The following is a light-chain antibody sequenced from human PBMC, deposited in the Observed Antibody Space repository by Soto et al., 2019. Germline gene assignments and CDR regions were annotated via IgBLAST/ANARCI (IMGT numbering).Light chain of an antibody. J-gene: IGKJ4*01. V-gene: IGKV3-15*01. Sequence: EIMMTQSPATLSVSLGERATLTCRASQSVSSNLAWYQQKPGQSPRLLIYAASTRATGIPARFSGSGSGTEFTLTINSLQSEDFAVYYCQQYNDWPPLTFGGGTKVEIK. CDR1: QSVSSN. CDR3: QQYNDWPPLT. CDR2: AAS.